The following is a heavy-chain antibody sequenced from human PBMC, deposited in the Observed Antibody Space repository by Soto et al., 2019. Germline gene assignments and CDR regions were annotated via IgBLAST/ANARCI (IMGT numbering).Heavy chain of an antibody. CDR1: GFTVSSNY. J-gene: IGHJ4*02. Sequence: PWGSLRLSCAASGFTVSSNYLSWVRQAPGKGLEWVSVIYSGGSTYYADSVKGRFTISRDNSKNTLYLQMNTLRVEDTAVYYCAKQRGGYDRDFDYWGQGTLVTVSS. D-gene: IGHD5-12*01. CDR3: AKQRGGYDRDFDY. V-gene: IGHV3-66*01. CDR2: IYSGGST.